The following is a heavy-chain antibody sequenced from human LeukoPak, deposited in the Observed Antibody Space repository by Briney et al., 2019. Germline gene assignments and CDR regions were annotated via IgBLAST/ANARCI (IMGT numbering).Heavy chain of an antibody. CDR2: IYYSGTT. Sequence: SETLSLTCSVSGGSISSSRYYWNWIRQPPGKGQEWVGSIYYSGTTYYNSSLKSRVTISEDTSKNRFSLMLTSVTAADTAVYYCARQVSDYFYYYIDVWGEGTTVIVSS. CDR1: GGSISSSRYY. V-gene: IGHV4-39*01. J-gene: IGHJ6*03. CDR3: ARQVSDYFYYYIDV.